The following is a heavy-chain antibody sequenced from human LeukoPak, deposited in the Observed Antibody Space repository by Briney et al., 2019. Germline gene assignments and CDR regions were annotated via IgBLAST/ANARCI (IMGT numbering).Heavy chain of an antibody. J-gene: IGHJ4*02. V-gene: IGHV3-23*01. Sequence: PRGSLRLSCAASGFTFSSYAMSWVRQAPGKGLEWVSAVSGSGGSTYYADSVKGRFTISRDNSKNTLYLQMNSLRAEDTAVYYCAKDLQPLEWLSPYFDYWGQGTLVTVSS. CDR1: GFTFSSYA. CDR2: VSGSGGST. D-gene: IGHD3-3*01. CDR3: AKDLQPLEWLSPYFDY.